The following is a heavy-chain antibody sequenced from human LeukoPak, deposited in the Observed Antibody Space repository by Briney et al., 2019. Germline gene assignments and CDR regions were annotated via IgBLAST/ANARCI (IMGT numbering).Heavy chain of an antibody. CDR3: AKGGESYRTGLDY. CDR2: ISGSGGRT. J-gene: IGHJ4*02. D-gene: IGHD1-26*01. Sequence: PGGSLRLSCAASGFTFSSYAMSWVRQAPGKGLEWVSAISGSGGRTYHADSVKGRFTISRDNSENTLYLQMNSLRAEDTAVYYCAKGGESYRTGLDYWGQGTLVTVSS. CDR1: GFTFSSYA. V-gene: IGHV3-23*01.